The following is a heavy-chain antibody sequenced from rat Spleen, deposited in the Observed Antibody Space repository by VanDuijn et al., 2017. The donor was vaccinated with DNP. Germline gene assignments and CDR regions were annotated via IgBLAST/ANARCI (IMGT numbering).Heavy chain of an antibody. Sequence: EVKLVESGGGLVQPGRSLKLSCAASGFNFNDNWMGWVRPAPGKGLEWIGEISKDSSTIDYTPSLKDKFPISRDKAQNTLYLQMNKLISEDTAIYYCARGPNYGGYLDYFDYWGQGVMVTVSS. V-gene: IGHV4-2*01. D-gene: IGHD1-11*01. CDR1: GFNFNDNW. CDR3: ARGPNYGGYLDYFDY. J-gene: IGHJ2*01. CDR2: ISKDSSTI.